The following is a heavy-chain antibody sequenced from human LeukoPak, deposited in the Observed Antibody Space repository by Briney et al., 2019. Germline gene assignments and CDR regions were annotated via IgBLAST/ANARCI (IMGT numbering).Heavy chain of an antibody. CDR1: GYSFTSYW. CDR3: ARLAQYCSGGSCWYNWFDP. J-gene: IGHJ5*02. D-gene: IGHD2-15*01. V-gene: IGHV5-51*01. CDR2: IYPGDSDT. Sequence: VESLKISCKGSGYSFTSYWIGWVRQMPGKGLEWMGIIYPGDSDTRYSPSFQGQVTISADKSISTAYLQWSSLKASDTAMYYCARLAQYCSGGSCWYNWFDPWGQGTLVTVSS.